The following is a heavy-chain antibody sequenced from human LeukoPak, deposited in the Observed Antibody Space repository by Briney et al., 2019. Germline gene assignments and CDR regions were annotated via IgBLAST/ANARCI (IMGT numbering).Heavy chain of an antibody. D-gene: IGHD3-16*01. CDR3: ARCWGIQDYYYYGMDV. Sequence: GASVKVSCKASGYTSTSYYMHWVRQAPGQGLEWMGIINPSGGSTSYAQKSQGRVTMTRDTSTSTVYMELSSLRSEDTAVYYCARCWGIQDYYYYGMDVWGQGTTVTVSS. J-gene: IGHJ6*02. CDR2: INPSGGST. CDR1: GYTSTSYY. V-gene: IGHV1-46*01.